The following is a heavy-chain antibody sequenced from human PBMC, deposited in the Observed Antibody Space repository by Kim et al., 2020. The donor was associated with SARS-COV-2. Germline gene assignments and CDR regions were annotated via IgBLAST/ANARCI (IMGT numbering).Heavy chain of an antibody. D-gene: IGHD3-10*01. Sequence: SETLSLTCTVSGGSISSYYWSWIRQPPGKGLEWIGYIYYSGSTNYNPSLKSRVTISVDTSKNQFSLKMSSVTAADTAVYYCARASTMVRGGLFDYWGQGILVTVSS. V-gene: IGHV4-59*12. J-gene: IGHJ4*02. CDR1: GGSISSYY. CDR2: IYYSGST. CDR3: ARASTMVRGGLFDY.